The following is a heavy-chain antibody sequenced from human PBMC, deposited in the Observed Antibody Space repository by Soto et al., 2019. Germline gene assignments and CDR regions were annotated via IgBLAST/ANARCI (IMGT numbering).Heavy chain of an antibody. J-gene: IGHJ4*02. CDR3: ARSRGWLDC. CDR1: GDSVSSNSAA. D-gene: IGHD6-19*01. Sequence: SETLSLTCAISGDSVSSNSAAWNWIRQSPSRGLEWLGRTYYRSKWYSEFALSMKSRITINPDTSKNQFSLQLNSVTPDDTAVYYCARSRGWLDCWGQGTLVTVSS. CDR2: TYYRSKWYS. V-gene: IGHV6-1*01.